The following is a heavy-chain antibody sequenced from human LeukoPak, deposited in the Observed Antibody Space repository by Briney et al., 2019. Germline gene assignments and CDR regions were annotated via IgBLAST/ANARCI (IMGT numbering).Heavy chain of an antibody. J-gene: IGHJ4*02. D-gene: IGHD1-26*01. Sequence: SQTLSLTCAISGDSFSSNSAAWNWIRQSPSRGLEWLGRTYYRTKWYYGYAVAVKSRISINPDTSKNQFSLQLSSVTPEDTAVYYCARDPVGGSTIFDYWGQGTLVTVSS. CDR1: GDSFSSNSAA. CDR2: TYYRTKWYY. V-gene: IGHV6-1*01. CDR3: ARDPVGGSTIFDY.